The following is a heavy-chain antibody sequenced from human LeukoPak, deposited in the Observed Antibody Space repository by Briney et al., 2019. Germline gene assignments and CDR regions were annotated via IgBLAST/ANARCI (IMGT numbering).Heavy chain of an antibody. Sequence: SETLSLTCTVSGGSISSYYWSWIRQPPGKGLEWIGYIYYSGSTNYNPSLKSRVTISVDTSKNQFSLKLRSVTAADTAVYYCARTDVSSTWSFDFWGQGTLVTVSS. D-gene: IGHD6-13*01. CDR1: GGSISSYY. CDR2: IYYSGST. V-gene: IGHV4-59*08. CDR3: ARTDVSSTWSFDF. J-gene: IGHJ4*02.